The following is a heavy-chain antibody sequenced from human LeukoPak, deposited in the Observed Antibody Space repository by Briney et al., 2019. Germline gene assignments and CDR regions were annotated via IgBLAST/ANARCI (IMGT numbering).Heavy chain of an antibody. CDR1: GGSISSGGYY. J-gene: IGHJ3*02. V-gene: IGHV4-31*03. D-gene: IGHD3-3*01. CDR2: IYYSGST. CDR3: ARAYYDFWSGYPDAFDI. Sequence: PSETLSLTCTVSGGSISSGGYYWSWIRQHPGKGLEWIGYIYYSGSTYYNPSLKSRVTISVDTSKNQFSLKLSSVTAADTAVYYCARAYYDFWSGYPDAFDIWGQGTMVTVSS.